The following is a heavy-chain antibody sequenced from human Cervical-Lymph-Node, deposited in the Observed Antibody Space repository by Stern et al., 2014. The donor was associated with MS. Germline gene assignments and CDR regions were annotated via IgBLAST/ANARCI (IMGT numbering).Heavy chain of an antibody. J-gene: IGHJ4*02. CDR1: GGTFSSYV. CDR2: IIPIFGTT. CDR3: GGARPATDY. Sequence: VQLVESGAEVKKPGSSVKVSCKASGGTFSSYVISWVRQAPGQGLEWMGGIIPIFGTTNYAQRFQGRVTITAEKSTTTAYMEGSGLRSEHPAVFSWGGARPATDYWGQGTLVTVSS. V-gene: IGHV1-69*06.